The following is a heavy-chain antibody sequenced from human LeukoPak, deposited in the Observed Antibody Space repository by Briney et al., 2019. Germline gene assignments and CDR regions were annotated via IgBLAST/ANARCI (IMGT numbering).Heavy chain of an antibody. J-gene: IGHJ4*02. CDR3: ARDYQRYYDSSGPRDY. CDR2: MNPNSGNT. V-gene: IGHV1-8*03. D-gene: IGHD3-22*01. CDR1: GYTFTSYD. Sequence: ASVKVSCKASGYTFTSYDINWVRQATGQGLEWMGWMNPNSGNTGYAQKFQGRVTITRNTSISTAYMELSSLRSEDTAVYYCARDYQRYYDSSGPRDYWGQGTLVTVSS.